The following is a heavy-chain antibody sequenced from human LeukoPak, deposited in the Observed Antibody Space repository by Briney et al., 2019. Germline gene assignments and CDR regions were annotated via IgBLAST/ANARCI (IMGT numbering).Heavy chain of an antibody. CDR2: ISSSSSYI. CDR3: ARAVYGFDAFDI. D-gene: IGHD4-17*01. V-gene: IGHV3-21*01. J-gene: IGHJ3*02. CDR1: GFTFSSYS. Sequence: GGSLRLSCAASGFTFSSYSMNWVRQAPGKGLEWFSSISSSSSYIYYADSVKGRFTISRDNAKNSLYLQMNSLRAEDTAVYYCARAVYGFDAFDIWGQGTMVTVSS.